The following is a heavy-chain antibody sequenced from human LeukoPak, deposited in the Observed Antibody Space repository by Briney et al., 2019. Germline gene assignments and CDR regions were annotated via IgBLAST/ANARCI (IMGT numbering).Heavy chain of an antibody. CDR2: ISGSGGST. V-gene: IGHV3-23*01. J-gene: IGHJ3*02. CDR3: ARDGIMTYAFDI. Sequence: GGSLRLSCAASGLTFSSYAMSWVRQAPGKGLEWVSAISGSGGSTYYADSVKGRFTISRDNAKDSLFLQLNNLRAEDTAVYFCARDGIMTYAFDIWGQRTKVTLSP. CDR1: GLTFSSYA. D-gene: IGHD1-1*01.